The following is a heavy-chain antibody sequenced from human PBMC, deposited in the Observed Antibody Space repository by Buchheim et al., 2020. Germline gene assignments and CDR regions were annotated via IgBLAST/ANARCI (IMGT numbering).Heavy chain of an antibody. V-gene: IGHV3-23*01. J-gene: IGHJ5*02. Sequence: EVQLLESGGGLVQPGGSLRLSCAASGFTFSSYAMSWVRQAPGKGLEWVSAISGSGCSTYYADSVKGRFPISRNNYKHTLHLQMNSLRAEDTAVYYCAKDRFTVTTINWFDPWGQGTL. CDR2: ISGSGCST. CDR1: GFTFSSYA. D-gene: IGHD4-11*01. CDR3: AKDRFTVTTINWFDP.